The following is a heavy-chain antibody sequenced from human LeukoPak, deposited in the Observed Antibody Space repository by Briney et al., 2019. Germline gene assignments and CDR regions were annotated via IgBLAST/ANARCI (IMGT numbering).Heavy chain of an antibody. J-gene: IGHJ4*02. CDR2: ISSSGSTI. V-gene: IGHV3-11*04. CDR1: GFTFSDYY. D-gene: IGHD3-10*01. Sequence: GGSLRLSCAASGFTFSDYYMSWIRQAPGKGLEGVSYISSSGSTIYYADSVKGRFTISRDNAKNSLYLQMNSLRAEDTAVYYCASLVSWFGELYFDYWGQGTLVTVSS. CDR3: ASLVSWFGELYFDY.